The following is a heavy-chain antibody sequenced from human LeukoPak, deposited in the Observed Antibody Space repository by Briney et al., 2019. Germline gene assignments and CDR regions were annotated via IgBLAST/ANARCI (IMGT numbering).Heavy chain of an antibody. CDR1: GGSFSGYY. D-gene: IGHD3-10*01. CDR2: INHSGST. J-gene: IGHJ6*02. V-gene: IGHV4-34*01. CDR3: ACSSGGMDV. Sequence: SETLSLTCAVYGGSFSGYYWSWIRQPPGKGLEWIGEINHSGSTNYNPSLKSRVTISVDTPKNQFSLKLSSVTAADTAVYYCACSSGGMDVWGQGTTVTVSS.